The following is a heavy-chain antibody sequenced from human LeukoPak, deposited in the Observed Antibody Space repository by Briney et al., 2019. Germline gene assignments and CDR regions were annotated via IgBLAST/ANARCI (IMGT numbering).Heavy chain of an antibody. D-gene: IGHD3-10*01. Sequence: SETLSLTCAVYGGSFSGYYWSWIRQPPGNGLECIGEINHSGSTNYNPSLKSRVTISVDTSKNQFSLKLSSVTAADTAVYYCARAGYYYGSGSYLKYFQHWGQGTLVTVSS. CDR1: GGSFSGYY. CDR2: INHSGST. CDR3: ARAGYYYGSGSYLKYFQH. J-gene: IGHJ1*01. V-gene: IGHV4-34*01.